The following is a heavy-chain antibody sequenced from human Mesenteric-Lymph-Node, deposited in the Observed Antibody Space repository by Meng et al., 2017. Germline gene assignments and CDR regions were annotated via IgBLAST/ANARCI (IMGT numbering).Heavy chain of an antibody. V-gene: IGHV4-31*03. D-gene: IGHD5-24*01. CDR3: AREAGRDGYATPKFDY. Sequence: QPARSGPGLVKPSQPLSPPFTSSGGSIGSGGYYWSWIRQHPGKGLEWIGYIYYTGSTFYNPSLKSRVTISVDTSKNQFSLKLISATAADTAVYYCAREAGRDGYATPKFDYWGQGTLVTVSS. J-gene: IGHJ4*02. CDR2: IYYTGST. CDR1: GGSIGSGGYY.